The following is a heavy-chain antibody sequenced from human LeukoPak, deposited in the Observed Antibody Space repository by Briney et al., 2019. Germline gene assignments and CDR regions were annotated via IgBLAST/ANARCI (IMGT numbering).Heavy chain of an antibody. CDR1: GGSISSYY. Sequence: SETLSLTCTVSGGSISSYYWSWIRQPPGKGLEWIGYIYYSGSTDYNPSLKSRVTISVETSKNQFSLKLSSVTAADTAVYYCVREGWQWLVHAFDIWGQGTMVTGSS. CDR3: VREGWQWLVHAFDI. D-gene: IGHD6-19*01. CDR2: IYYSGST. J-gene: IGHJ3*02. V-gene: IGHV4-59*01.